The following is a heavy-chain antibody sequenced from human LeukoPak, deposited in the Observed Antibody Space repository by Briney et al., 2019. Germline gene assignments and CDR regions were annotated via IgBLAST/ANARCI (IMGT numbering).Heavy chain of an antibody. D-gene: IGHD3-22*01. Sequence: SLRLSCAASGFTFDDYAMHWVRQAPGKGLEWVSGISWNSGSIGYADSVKGRFTISRDNAKNSLYLQMNSLRAEDTALYYCAEGSGYYYDSSGPDYWGQGTLVTVSS. CDR1: GFTFDDYA. CDR3: AEGSGYYYDSSGPDY. CDR2: ISWNSGSI. J-gene: IGHJ4*02. V-gene: IGHV3-9*01.